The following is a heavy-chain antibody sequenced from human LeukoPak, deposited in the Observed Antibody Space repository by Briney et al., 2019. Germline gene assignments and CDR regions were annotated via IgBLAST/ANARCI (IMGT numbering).Heavy chain of an antibody. Sequence: GGSLRLSCAASGFTFSGYSMNWVRQAPGKGLEWISYINSISDTIYYADSVKGRFTISRDNAKNSLYLQMNSLRDEDTAVYYCARDPPYYYDHDDYWGQGTLVTVSS. CDR2: INSISDTI. CDR3: ARDPPYYYDHDDY. J-gene: IGHJ4*02. CDR1: GFTFSGYS. V-gene: IGHV3-48*02. D-gene: IGHD3-22*01.